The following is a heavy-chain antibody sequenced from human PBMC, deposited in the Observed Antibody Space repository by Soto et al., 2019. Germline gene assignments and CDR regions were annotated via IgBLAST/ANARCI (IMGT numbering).Heavy chain of an antibody. CDR2: TYYGGST. CDR3: ARSTGYGDSFFDY. CDR1: GGSVSSYY. V-gene: IGHV4-59*02. Sequence: SETLSLTCTVSGGSVSSYYWNWIRQTPGKGLEWIAYTYYGGSTNHNPSLKSRVTISADKSKNQFSLKLSSVTAADTAVYYCARSTGYGDSFFDYWGQGTLVTVSS. J-gene: IGHJ4*02. D-gene: IGHD4-17*01.